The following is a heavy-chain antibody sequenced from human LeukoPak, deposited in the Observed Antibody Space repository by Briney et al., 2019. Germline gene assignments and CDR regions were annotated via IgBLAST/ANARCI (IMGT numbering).Heavy chain of an antibody. CDR3: ARGGAARLHFQN. CDR1: GGSISTYY. J-gene: IGHJ1*01. V-gene: IGHV4-59*01. Sequence: SETLSLTCTVSGGSISTYYWNWIRQPPGKGLEWIGYTYHSGSTNYNPSLQSRVTISVDTSKNQFSLNLNSVTAADTAVYYCARGGAARLHFQNWGQGTLVTVSS. D-gene: IGHD6-6*01. CDR2: TYHSGST.